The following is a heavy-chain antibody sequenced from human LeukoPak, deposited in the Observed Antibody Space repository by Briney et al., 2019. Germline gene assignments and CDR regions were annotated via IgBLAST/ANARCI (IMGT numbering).Heavy chain of an antibody. D-gene: IGHD5-12*01. CDR2: IYYSGST. CDR3: ARVVTTSGFHFDY. V-gene: IGHV4-30-2*03. J-gene: IGHJ4*02. CDR1: GGSISSGGYY. Sequence: TLSLTCTVSGGSISSGGYYWSWIRQPPGKGLEWIGSIYYSGSTYYNPSLKSRVTISVDTSKNQFSLKLSSVTAADTAVYHCARVVTTSGFHFDYWGQGTLVTVSS.